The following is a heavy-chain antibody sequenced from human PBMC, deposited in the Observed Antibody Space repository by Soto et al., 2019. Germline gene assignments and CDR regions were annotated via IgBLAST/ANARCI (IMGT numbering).Heavy chain of an antibody. Sequence: GESLKISCKGSGYSFTSYWIGWVRQMPGKGLEWMGIIYPGDSDTRYSPSFQGQVTISADKSISTAYLQWSSLKASDTAMYYCARYSDGVGATRFYYFDYWGQGTLVTVSS. V-gene: IGHV5-51*01. J-gene: IGHJ4*02. D-gene: IGHD1-26*01. CDR2: IYPGDSDT. CDR1: GYSFTSYW. CDR3: ARYSDGVGATRFYYFDY.